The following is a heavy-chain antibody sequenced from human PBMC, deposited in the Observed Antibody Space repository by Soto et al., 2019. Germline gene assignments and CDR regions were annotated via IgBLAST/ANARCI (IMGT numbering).Heavy chain of an antibody. CDR3: ARTTPGRYYGSGSYYPVDP. CDR1: GGTFSSYA. Sequence: SVKVSCKASGGTFSSYAISWVRQAPGQGLEWMGGIIPIFGTANYAQKFQGRVTITADKSTSTAYMELSSLRSEDTAVYYCARTTPGRYYGSGSYYPVDPWGQGTLVTVSS. V-gene: IGHV1-69*06. CDR2: IIPIFGTA. D-gene: IGHD3-10*01. J-gene: IGHJ5*02.